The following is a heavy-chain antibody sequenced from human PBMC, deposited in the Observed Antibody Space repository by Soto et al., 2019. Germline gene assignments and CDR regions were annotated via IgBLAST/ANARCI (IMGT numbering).Heavy chain of an antibody. V-gene: IGHV5-10-1*01. CDR2: IGPSDSYT. D-gene: IGHD6-19*01. CDR1: GYSYTSYW. CDR3: AILGGMVVAGTHYYYGMDG. J-gene: IGHJ6*02. Sequence: GESLKISCKGSGYSYTSYWISWVRQLPGKGLEWMGRIGPSDSYTNYSPSFQGHVTISADKSINTAYLQWSSLRASDTAMYYCAILGGMVVAGTHYYYGMDGGRQGTPATRSS.